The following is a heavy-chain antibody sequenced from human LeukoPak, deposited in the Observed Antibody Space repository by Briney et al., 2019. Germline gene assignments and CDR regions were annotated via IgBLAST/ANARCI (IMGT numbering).Heavy chain of an antibody. CDR1: GASISGGTYY. J-gene: IGHJ4*02. CDR3: ARRGGSGRAFDY. Sequence: PSETLSLTCSVSGASISGGTYYWGWIRQPPGKGLEWIGSIYYTGSTYDNPSLKSRVTISVDTSKNQFSLKLSSVTAADTAVYYCARRGGSGRAFDYWGQGALVTVSS. CDR2: IYYTGST. D-gene: IGHD1-26*01. V-gene: IGHV4-39*01.